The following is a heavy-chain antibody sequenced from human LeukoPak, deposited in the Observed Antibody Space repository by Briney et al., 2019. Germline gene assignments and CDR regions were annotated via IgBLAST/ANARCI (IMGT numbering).Heavy chain of an antibody. Sequence: SETLSLTCTVSGGSISSYYWSWIRQPPGKGLEWIGYIYYSGSTYYNPSLKSRVTISVDTSKNQFSLKLSSVTAADTAVYYCARFSPGGTIGYWGQGTLVTVSS. V-gene: IGHV4-59*06. J-gene: IGHJ4*02. CDR3: ARFSPGGTIGY. D-gene: IGHD1-1*01. CDR1: GGSISSYY. CDR2: IYYSGST.